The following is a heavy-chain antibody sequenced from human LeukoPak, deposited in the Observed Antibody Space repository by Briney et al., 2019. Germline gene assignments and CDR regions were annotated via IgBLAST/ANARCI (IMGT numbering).Heavy chain of an antibody. Sequence: PGGSLRLSCAAYGFTFSSYAMSWVRQAPGKGLEWVSAISGSGGSTYYADSVKGRFTISRDNSKNTLYLQMNSLRAEDTAVYYCAKDPTYYYDSTGGLLYWGQGTLVTVSS. CDR2: ISGSGGST. CDR1: GFTFSSYA. J-gene: IGHJ4*02. D-gene: IGHD3-22*01. CDR3: AKDPTYYYDSTGGLLY. V-gene: IGHV3-23*01.